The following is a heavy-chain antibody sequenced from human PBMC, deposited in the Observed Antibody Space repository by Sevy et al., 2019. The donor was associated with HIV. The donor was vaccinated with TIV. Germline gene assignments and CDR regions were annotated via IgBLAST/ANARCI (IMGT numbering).Heavy chain of an antibody. CDR1: GFTFSSYG. Sequence: GGSLRLSCAASGFTFSSYGMHWVRQAPGKGLEWVAFIRYDGSNKYYADSVKGRFTISRDNSKNTLYLQMNSLRAEDTAVYYCARVGGYYYGMDVWGQGTTVTVSS. J-gene: IGHJ6*02. CDR2: IRYDGSNK. D-gene: IGHD1-26*01. CDR3: ARVGGYYYGMDV. V-gene: IGHV3-30*02.